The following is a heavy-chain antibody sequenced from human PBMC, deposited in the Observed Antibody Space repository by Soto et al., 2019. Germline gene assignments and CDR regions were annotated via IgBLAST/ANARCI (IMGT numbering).Heavy chain of an antibody. CDR1: GFTFSSYS. D-gene: IGHD2-2*01. Sequence: GGPLRLSCAASGFTFSSYSMNWVRQAPGKGLGWVSSISSSSSYIYYADSVKGRFTISRDNAKNSLYLQMNSLRAEDTAVSYCARWASSDAFDIWGQGTMVTVSS. CDR3: ARWASSDAFDI. J-gene: IGHJ3*02. V-gene: IGHV3-21*01. CDR2: ISSSSSYI.